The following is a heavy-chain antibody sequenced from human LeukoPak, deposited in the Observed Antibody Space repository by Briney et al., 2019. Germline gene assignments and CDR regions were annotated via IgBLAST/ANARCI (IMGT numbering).Heavy chain of an antibody. CDR3: ARELTVTEGFYYYFYYLDV. J-gene: IGHJ6*03. CDR1: GGLDTSYV. Sequence: PSDTLSLTCSVSGGLDTSYVMAWIRQAPGKGLEWIGHVSYTGTTNYNPSLKGRVTILVDSSKNQFSLKLNSVTAADTAIYYCARELTVTEGFYYYFYYLDVWGKGTTVTVSS. D-gene: IGHD4-11*01. V-gene: IGHV4-59*02. CDR2: VSYTGTT.